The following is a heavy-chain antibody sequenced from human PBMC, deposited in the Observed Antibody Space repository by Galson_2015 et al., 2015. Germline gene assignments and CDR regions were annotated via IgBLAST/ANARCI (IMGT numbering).Heavy chain of an antibody. J-gene: IGHJ4*02. Sequence: SLRLSCAASGFTFSTYWMTWVRQAPGKGLEWVANIKQDGREKYYVGSVKGRFTVSRDNAKNSLYLQMNSLRAEDTAVYYCARLTARQVKDYWGQGTLVTVSS. CDR3: ARLTARQVKDY. V-gene: IGHV3-7*01. CDR2: IKQDGREK. D-gene: IGHD6-6*01. CDR1: GFTFSTYW.